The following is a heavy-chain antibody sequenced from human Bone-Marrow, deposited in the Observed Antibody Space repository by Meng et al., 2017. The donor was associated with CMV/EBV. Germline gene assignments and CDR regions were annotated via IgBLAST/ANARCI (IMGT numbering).Heavy chain of an antibody. CDR2: INPSGGST. CDR1: GYTFTEYY. V-gene: IGHV1-46*01. CDR3: ARDPYQLLSTGMDV. Sequence: ASVKVSCKASGYTFTEYYLHWVRQAPGQGLEWMGIINPSGGSTSYAQKFQGRVTMTWDTSTSTVYMELSSLRSEDTAVYYCARDPYQLLSTGMDVWGQGTTVTVSS. J-gene: IGHJ6*02. D-gene: IGHD2-2*01.